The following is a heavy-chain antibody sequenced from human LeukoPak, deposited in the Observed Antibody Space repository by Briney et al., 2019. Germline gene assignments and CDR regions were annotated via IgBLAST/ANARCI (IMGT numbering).Heavy chain of an antibody. Sequence: SETLSLTCTVSGGSISSGSYYWSWIRQPAGKGLEWIGRIYTSGSTNYNPSLKSRVTISVDTSKNQFPLKLSSVTAADTAVYYCARESLYSYGFNWGQGTLVTVSS. D-gene: IGHD5-18*01. CDR2: IYTSGST. CDR1: GGSISSGSYY. J-gene: IGHJ4*02. CDR3: ARESLYSYGFN. V-gene: IGHV4-61*02.